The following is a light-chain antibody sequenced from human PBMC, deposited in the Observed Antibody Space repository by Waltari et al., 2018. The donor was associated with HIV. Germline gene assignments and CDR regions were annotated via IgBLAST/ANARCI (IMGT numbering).Light chain of an antibody. CDR1: SSDVGSYNL. V-gene: IGLV2-23*02. J-gene: IGLJ2*01. CDR3: CSYAGSSTLV. Sequence: QSALTQPASVSGSPGQSITISCTGTSSDVGSYNLVSWYQQVPGKAPKLMIYEVNKRPSGISNRFSGSKSGNTASLTSSGLQAADEADYYCCSYAGSSTLVFGGGTKLTVL. CDR2: EVN.